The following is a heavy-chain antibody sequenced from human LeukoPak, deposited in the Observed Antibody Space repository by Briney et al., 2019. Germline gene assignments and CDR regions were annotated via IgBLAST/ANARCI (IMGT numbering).Heavy chain of an antibody. J-gene: IGHJ6*02. CDR3: ARGDYSGSGTYYKLPYYYYGLDV. CDR2: INHSGST. Sequence: SETLSLTCAVSGGSFSGYYWTWIRQAPGKGLEWVGEINHSGSTNFNPSLKSRVIVSVETPKNQFSLNLSSVTAADTAVYYCARGDYSGSGTYYKLPYYYYGLDVWGQGTTVTVSS. D-gene: IGHD3-10*01. V-gene: IGHV4-34*01. CDR1: GGSFSGYY.